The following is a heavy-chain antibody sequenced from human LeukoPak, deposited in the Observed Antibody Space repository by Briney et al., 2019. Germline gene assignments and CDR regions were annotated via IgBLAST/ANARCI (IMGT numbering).Heavy chain of an antibody. Sequence: ASVKVSCKASGGTFSSYAISWVRQAPGQGLEWMGGIIPIFGTANYAQKFQGRVTITADKSTSTAYMELSSLRSEDTAVYYCARDHCSSTSCYDGNWFDPWGQGTLVTVSS. D-gene: IGHD2-2*01. CDR3: ARDHCSSTSCYDGNWFDP. CDR2: IIPIFGTA. V-gene: IGHV1-69*06. J-gene: IGHJ5*02. CDR1: GGTFSSYA.